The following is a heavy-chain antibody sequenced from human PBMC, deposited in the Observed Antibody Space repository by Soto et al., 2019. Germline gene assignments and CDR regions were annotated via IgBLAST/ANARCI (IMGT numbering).Heavy chain of an antibody. D-gene: IGHD1-26*01. CDR1: GGSVSSGSYY. J-gene: IGHJ6*02. CDR3: ARETGATSYYGMDV. Sequence: LSLTCTVSGGSVSSGSYYWSWIRQPPGKGLEWIGYIYYSGSTNYNPSLKSRVTISVDTSKNQFSLKLSSVTAADTAVYYCARETGATSYYGMDVWGQGTTVTVSS. CDR2: IYYSGST. V-gene: IGHV4-61*01.